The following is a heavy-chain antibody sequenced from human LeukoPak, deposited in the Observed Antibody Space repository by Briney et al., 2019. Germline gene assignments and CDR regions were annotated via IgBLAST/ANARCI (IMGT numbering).Heavy chain of an antibody. V-gene: IGHV3-23*01. CDR1: GFAFSSYA. D-gene: IGHD1-26*01. CDR3: AKDYGGSSLFDY. J-gene: IGHJ4*02. CDR2: ITVSGGPT. Sequence: GGSLRPSCAASGFAFSSYAMSWVCQAPGKGLEWVSGITVSGGPTYYADSVKGRFTISRDNSKNTLYLQMNNLRDEDTAVYYCAKDYGGSSLFDYWGQGTLVTVSS.